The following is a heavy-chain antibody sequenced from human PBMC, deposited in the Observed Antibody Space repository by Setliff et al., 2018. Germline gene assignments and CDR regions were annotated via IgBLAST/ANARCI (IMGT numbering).Heavy chain of an antibody. D-gene: IGHD3-3*01. CDR3: ARERYFWSGYHN. J-gene: IGHJ4*02. Sequence: ASVKVSCKASGYTFTGYYMHWVRQAPGQGLEWMGRINPNSGSTYYADSVKGRFTISRDNSKNTLYLQMNSLRAEDTAVYYCARERYFWSGYHNWGQGTLVTVSS. V-gene: IGHV1-2*06. CDR2: INPNSGST. CDR1: GYTFTGYY.